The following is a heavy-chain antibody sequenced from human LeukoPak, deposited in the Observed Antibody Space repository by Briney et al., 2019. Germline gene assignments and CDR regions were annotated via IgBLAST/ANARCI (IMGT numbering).Heavy chain of an antibody. J-gene: IGHJ4*02. CDR2: IYTSGST. CDR3: ARGNWHSSSSGYYFDY. V-gene: IGHV4-4*07. CDR1: GGSISSYY. D-gene: IGHD6-6*01. Sequence: SETLSLTCTVSGGSISSYYWSWIRQPAGKGLEWIGRIYTSGSTNYNPSLKSRVSMSVDTSKNQFSLKLSSVTAADTAVYYCARGNWHSSSSGYYFDYWGQGTLVTVSS.